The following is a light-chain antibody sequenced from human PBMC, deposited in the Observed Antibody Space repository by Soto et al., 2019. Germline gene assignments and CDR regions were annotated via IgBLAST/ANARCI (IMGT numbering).Light chain of an antibody. J-gene: IGLJ3*02. Sequence: QLVLTQSPSASASLGASVKLSCTLSSEHSTYDIAWHQHQPEKGPRFLMKLYSDGSHNKGDGIPDRFSGSSSGAERYLTISSLQSEDEADYYGQTWGTGIRVFGGGTQLTV. CDR1: SEHSTYD. CDR3: QTWGTGIRV. V-gene: IGLV4-69*01. CDR2: LYSDGSH.